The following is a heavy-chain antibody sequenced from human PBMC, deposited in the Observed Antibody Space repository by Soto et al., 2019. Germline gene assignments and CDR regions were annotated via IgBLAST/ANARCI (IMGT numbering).Heavy chain of an antibody. V-gene: IGHV1-18*01. CDR3: ARLKTTVTSEYYFDY. Sequence: ASVKVSCKASGYTFTGLGIGWGRRAPGKGLEWMGWISAYNGNTNYAQKLQGRVTMTTDTSTSTAYMELRSLRSDDTAVYYCARLKTTVTSEYYFDYWGQGTLVTVSS. D-gene: IGHD4-17*01. CDR1: GYTFTGLG. J-gene: IGHJ4*02. CDR2: ISAYNGNT.